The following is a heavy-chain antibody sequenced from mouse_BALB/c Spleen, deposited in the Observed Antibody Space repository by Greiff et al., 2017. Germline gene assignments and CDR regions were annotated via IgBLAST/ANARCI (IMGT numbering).Heavy chain of an antibody. V-gene: IGHV5-4*02. CDR1: GFTFSDYY. CDR2: ISDGGSYT. J-gene: IGHJ3*01. Sequence: EVMLVESGGGLVKPGGSLKLSCAASGFTFSDYYMYWVRPTPEKRLEWVATISDGGSYTYYPDSVKGRFTISRDNAKNNLYLQMSSLKSEDTAMYYCARERGYATSWFAYWGQGTLVTVSA. CDR3: ARERGYATSWFAY.